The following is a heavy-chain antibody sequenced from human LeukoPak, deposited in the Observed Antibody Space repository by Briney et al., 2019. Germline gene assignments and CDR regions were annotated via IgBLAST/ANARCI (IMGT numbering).Heavy chain of an antibody. V-gene: IGHV1-18*01. Sequence: ASVKVSCKAFGYTFTIYGFTWVRQAPGQGLEWMGWISAYNGNTKYAQKLQDRVTMTTDTSTSTAYMELRSLRPHDTAVYYCARDGLTLPSDYWGQGTLVTVSS. J-gene: IGHJ4*02. D-gene: IGHD2-15*01. CDR1: GYTFTIYG. CDR3: ARDGLTLPSDY. CDR2: ISAYNGNT.